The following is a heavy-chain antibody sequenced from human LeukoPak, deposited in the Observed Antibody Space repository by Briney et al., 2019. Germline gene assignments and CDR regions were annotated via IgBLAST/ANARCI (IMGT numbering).Heavy chain of an antibody. CDR2: VHASGST. J-gene: IGHJ5*02. D-gene: IGHD3-10*01. CDR1: GVSISGYY. Sequence: SETLSLTCTVSGVSISGYYWSWIRQPAGKGLEWIGRVHASGSTIYNPSLKSRVSMSIETSKNQFSLNLRSVTAADTAVYYCAKAPSGRGGYNWFDPWGQGTLVTVSS. CDR3: AKAPSGRGGYNWFDP. V-gene: IGHV4-4*07.